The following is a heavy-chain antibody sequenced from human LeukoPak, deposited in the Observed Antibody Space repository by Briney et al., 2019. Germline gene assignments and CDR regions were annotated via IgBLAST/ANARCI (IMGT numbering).Heavy chain of an antibody. CDR3: ATQWLAQRGDY. CDR2: ISSSGSTI. Sequence: GGSLRLSCAASGFAFSDCYMSWIRQAPGKGLEWVSYISSSGSTIYYADSVKGRFTISRDNAKNSLYLQMNSLRAEDTAVYYCATQWLAQRGDYWGQGTLVTVSS. V-gene: IGHV3-11*01. J-gene: IGHJ4*02. CDR1: GFAFSDCY. D-gene: IGHD6-19*01.